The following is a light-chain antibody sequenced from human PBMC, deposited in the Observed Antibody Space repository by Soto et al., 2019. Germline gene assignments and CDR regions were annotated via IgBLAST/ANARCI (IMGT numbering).Light chain of an antibody. J-gene: IGLJ1*01. V-gene: IGLV2-11*01. CDR1: ISDVGGYNY. CDR3: SSHACSSVV. Sequence: QSVMTQHRSVSGSPGQSVTISCTVTISDVGGYNYVSWYQQHPGKAPKLMIYDVTTRPSGVPDRVSGSKSGNTASLTISGLQAEDDADYYYSSHACSSVVFGTGTKVTVL. CDR2: DVT.